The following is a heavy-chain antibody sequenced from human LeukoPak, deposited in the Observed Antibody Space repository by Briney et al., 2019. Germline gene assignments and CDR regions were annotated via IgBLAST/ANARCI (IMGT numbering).Heavy chain of an antibody. CDR3: ARQQQLDDALDI. V-gene: IGHV4-59*01. CDR1: GGSISSYY. D-gene: IGHD6-13*01. J-gene: IGHJ3*02. CDR2: IYYSGST. Sequence: PSETLSLTCTVSGGSISSYYWSWIRQPPGKGLEWIGYIYYSGSTNYNPSLKSRVTISVDTSKNQFSLKLSSVTAADTAVYYCARQQQLDDALDIWGQGTMVTVSS.